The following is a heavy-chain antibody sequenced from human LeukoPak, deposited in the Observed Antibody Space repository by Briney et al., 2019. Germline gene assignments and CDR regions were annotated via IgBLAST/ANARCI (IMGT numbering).Heavy chain of an antibody. CDR3: ARLLLWFGELSA. V-gene: IGHV3-66*01. Sequence: GGSLRLSCAASGFSFFTHSMNWVRQAPGKGLEWVSLIYSGGSTYYADSVKGRFTISRDNAKNSLYLQMNSLRAEDTAVYYCARLLLWFGELSAWGQGTLVTVSS. D-gene: IGHD3-10*01. CDR1: GFSFFTHS. J-gene: IGHJ5*02. CDR2: IYSGGST.